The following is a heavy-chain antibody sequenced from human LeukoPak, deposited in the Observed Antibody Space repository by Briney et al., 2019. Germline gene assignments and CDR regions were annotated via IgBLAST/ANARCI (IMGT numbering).Heavy chain of an antibody. CDR1: GFTFSSYA. Sequence: GGSLRLSCAASGFTFSSYAMSWVRQAPGKGLEWVSAISGSGGSTYYADSVKGRFTISRDNSKNTLYLQMNGLRAEDTAVYYCAKLGSYGSGSYYNVWGQGTLVTVSS. D-gene: IGHD3-10*01. CDR3: AKLGSYGSGSYYNV. V-gene: IGHV3-23*01. CDR2: ISGSGGST. J-gene: IGHJ4*02.